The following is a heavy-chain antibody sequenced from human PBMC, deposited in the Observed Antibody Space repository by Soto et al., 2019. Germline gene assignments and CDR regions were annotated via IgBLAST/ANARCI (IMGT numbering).Heavy chain of an antibody. Sequence: PGGSLRLSCAASGFTFSSYAMHWVRQAPGKGLEWVAVISYDGSNKYYADSVKGRFTISRDNSKNTLYLQMNSLRAEDTAVYYCARSRIAAAGTPLDYWGQGTLVTVSS. D-gene: IGHD6-13*01. J-gene: IGHJ4*02. CDR3: ARSRIAAAGTPLDY. CDR2: ISYDGSNK. CDR1: GFTFSSYA. V-gene: IGHV3-30-3*01.